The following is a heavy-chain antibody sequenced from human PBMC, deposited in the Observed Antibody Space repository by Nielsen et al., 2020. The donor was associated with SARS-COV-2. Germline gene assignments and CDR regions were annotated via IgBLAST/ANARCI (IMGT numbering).Heavy chain of an antibody. V-gene: IGHV3-30*03. D-gene: IGHD1/OR15-1a*01. CDR3: ARDLSRDLTNVDY. CDR2: VSHDGNNR. CDR1: GFTFSNSW. J-gene: IGHJ4*02. Sequence: GESLKISCAASGFTFSNSWMNWVRQAPGKGLEWVAVVSHDGNNRQYGDSVKGRFTISRDNFKNTVSLEMNSLRAQDTAVYYCARDLSRDLTNVDYWGQGTLVTVSS.